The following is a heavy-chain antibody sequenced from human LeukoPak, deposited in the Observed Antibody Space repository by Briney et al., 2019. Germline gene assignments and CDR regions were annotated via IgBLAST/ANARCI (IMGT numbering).Heavy chain of an antibody. D-gene: IGHD3-3*01. J-gene: IGHJ3*02. Sequence: GASVKVSCKASGGTFSSYAISWVRQAPGQGLEWMGGIIPIFGTANYAQKFQGRVTITTDESTSTAYMELSSLRSEDTAVYYCASGGFLEWFATNGAFDIWGQGTMVTVSS. CDR2: IIPIFGTA. V-gene: IGHV1-69*05. CDR3: ASGGFLEWFATNGAFDI. CDR1: GGTFSSYA.